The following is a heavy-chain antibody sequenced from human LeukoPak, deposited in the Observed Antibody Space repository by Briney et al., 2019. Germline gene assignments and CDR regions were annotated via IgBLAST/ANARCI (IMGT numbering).Heavy chain of an antibody. V-gene: IGHV1-2*02. CDR2: INPNSGGT. J-gene: IGHJ6*02. CDR3: ARGRGYCSSTSCYARLPYYYYGMDV. Sequence: ASVKVSCKASGYTFTGYYMHWVRQAPGQGLEGMGWINPNSGGTNYAQKFQGRFTMTRDTSISTAYMALSRLRSDDTAVYYCARGRGYCSSTSCYARLPYYYYGMDVWGQGTTVTVSS. CDR1: GYTFTGYY. D-gene: IGHD2-2*01.